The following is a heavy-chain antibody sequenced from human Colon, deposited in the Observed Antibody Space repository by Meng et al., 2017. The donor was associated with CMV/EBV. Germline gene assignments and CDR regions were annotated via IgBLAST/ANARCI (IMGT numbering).Heavy chain of an antibody. CDR1: GFTFSSYA. V-gene: IGHV3-30*03. CDR2: ISYDGSKK. D-gene: IGHD3/OR15-3a*01. Sequence: GESLKISCAASGFTFSSYAMHWVRQAPGKGLEWVAFISYDGSKKKYADSVTGRFTISRDTPKDTLYWEVNSLKTDDTAIYYCARDKGTGAFDYWGQGSLVTISS. J-gene: IGHJ4*02. CDR3: ARDKGTGAFDY.